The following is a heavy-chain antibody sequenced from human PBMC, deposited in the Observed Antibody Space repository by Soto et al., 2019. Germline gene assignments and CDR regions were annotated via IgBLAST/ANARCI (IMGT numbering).Heavy chain of an antibody. CDR3: ARDDDSSLRSRAFDI. D-gene: IGHD3-22*01. V-gene: IGHV3-48*03. Sequence: WGSLSLSCAASGFTFMDYEMNWVRQAPGKGLEWVSYISSSGSTIYYGDSVKCRFTISRDNAKNSLYLQMNSLRAEDTALYYCARDDDSSLRSRAFDIWGQGTMVTVSS. CDR1: GFTFMDYE. CDR2: ISSSGSTI. J-gene: IGHJ3*02.